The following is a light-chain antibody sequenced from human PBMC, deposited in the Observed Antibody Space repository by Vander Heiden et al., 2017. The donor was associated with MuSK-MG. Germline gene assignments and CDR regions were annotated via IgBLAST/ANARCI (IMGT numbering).Light chain of an antibody. CDR2: KVS. CDR1: QSLVYSDGNTY. J-gene: IGKJ1*01. Sequence: DVVMTDSPLPLPVPLGQPASISCRSSQSLVYSDGNTYLNWFQQRPGQSPRRLIYKVSDRDSGVPDRLSGSGSGTDFTLKISRVEAEDVRVYYFSQVKHWPSTFGQGTKVEIK. V-gene: IGKV2-30*01. CDR3: SQVKHWPST.